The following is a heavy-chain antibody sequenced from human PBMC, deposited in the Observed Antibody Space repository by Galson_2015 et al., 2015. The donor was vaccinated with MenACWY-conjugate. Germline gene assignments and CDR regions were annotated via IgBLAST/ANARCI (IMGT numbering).Heavy chain of an antibody. Sequence: SLRLSCAASGFVFSSYPMHWVRQAPGEGLECISTISPSGSNTFYADSAKGRFSISRDNPKTTVYLHMSSLRPEDTAVYYCVKAWYSRDWYSLYNFLFQHWGQGTQVIVSS. CDR2: ISPSGSNT. V-gene: IGHV3-64D*09. J-gene: IGHJ1*01. CDR1: GFVFSSYP. D-gene: IGHD6-19*01. CDR3: VKAWYSRDWYSLYNFLFQH.